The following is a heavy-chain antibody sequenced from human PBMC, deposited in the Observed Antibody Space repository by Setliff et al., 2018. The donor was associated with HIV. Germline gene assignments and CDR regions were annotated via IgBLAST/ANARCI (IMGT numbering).Heavy chain of an antibody. CDR1: GFTFGDYA. J-gene: IGHJ4*02. CDR2: IRTNTRGGAT. Sequence: GESLTISCAASGFTFGDYAMSWVRQAPGKGLEWVGFIRTNTRGGATEYAASVKGRFTISRDDSKSIAYLQMSSLKIEDTAVYYCTRDHRFVDRYPDWWGQGTLVTVS. D-gene: IGHD3-9*01. V-gene: IGHV3-49*04. CDR3: TRDHRFVDRYPDW.